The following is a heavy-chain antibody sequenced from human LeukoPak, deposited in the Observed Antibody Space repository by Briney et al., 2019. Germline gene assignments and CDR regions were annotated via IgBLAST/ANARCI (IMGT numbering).Heavy chain of an antibody. Sequence: PGGSLRLSCAASGFIFSDYYINWIRQAPGKGLEWLSYISNSGDIISYADSVKGRFTIFRDNAKKSLYLQMNSLRPDDTALYYCARALADTRGYYLGFDHWGQGTLVTVSS. V-gene: IGHV3-11*04. D-gene: IGHD3-22*01. CDR2: ISNSGDII. J-gene: IGHJ4*02. CDR1: GFIFSDYY. CDR3: ARALADTRGYYLGFDH.